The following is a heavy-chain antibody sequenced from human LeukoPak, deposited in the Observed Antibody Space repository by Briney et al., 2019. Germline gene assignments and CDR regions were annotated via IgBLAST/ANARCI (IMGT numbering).Heavy chain of an antibody. V-gene: IGHV4-34*01. CDR1: GGSFSGYY. D-gene: IGHD6-19*01. Sequence: SETLSLTCAVYGGSFSGYYWSWIRQPPGKGLEWIGEVNHSGSTNYNPSLKSRVTISVDTSKNQFSLKLSSVTAADTAVYYCASTVAGSTNWFDLWGQGTLVTVSS. J-gene: IGHJ5*02. CDR2: VNHSGST. CDR3: ASTVAGSTNWFDL.